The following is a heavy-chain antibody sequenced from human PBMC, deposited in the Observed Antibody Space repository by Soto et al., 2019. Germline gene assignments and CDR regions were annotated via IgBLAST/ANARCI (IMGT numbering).Heavy chain of an antibody. V-gene: IGHV3-23*01. CDR2: ISGSGGST. Sequence: GGSLRLSCAASGFTFSSYAMSWVRQAPGKGLEWVSAISGSGGSTYYADSVKGRFTISRDNSKNTLYLQMNSLRAEDTAVYYCAKVGYYDFWSGPPGYYYYMDVWGKGTTVTVSS. D-gene: IGHD3-3*01. J-gene: IGHJ6*03. CDR3: AKVGYYDFWSGPPGYYYYMDV. CDR1: GFTFSSYA.